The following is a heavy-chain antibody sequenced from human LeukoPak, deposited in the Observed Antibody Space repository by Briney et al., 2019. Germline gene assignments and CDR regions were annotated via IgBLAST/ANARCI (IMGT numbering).Heavy chain of an antibody. CDR3: ARGVDMTTIFDQ. J-gene: IGHJ4*02. CDR2: VYINGNT. CDR1: GGSISTYY. Sequence: SETLSLTCTLSGGSISTYYWNWIRQPPGKGLEWIGYVYINGNTNYNPSLQSRVTISVDTSKNQFSLRLNSVTAADTAVYYCARGVDMTTIFDQWGQGTLVTVSS. D-gene: IGHD5-24*01. V-gene: IGHV4-59*01.